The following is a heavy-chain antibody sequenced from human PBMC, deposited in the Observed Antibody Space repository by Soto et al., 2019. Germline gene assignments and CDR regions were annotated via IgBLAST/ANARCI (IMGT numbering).Heavy chain of an antibody. D-gene: IGHD3-10*01. J-gene: IGHJ6*02. CDR2: ISYSGST. CDR3: ARRYYYGSRKYGMDL. CDR1: GGSISSSSYY. V-gene: IGHV4-39*01. Sequence: SETLSLTCTVSGGSISSSSYYWGWIRQPPGKGLEWIGSISYSGSTFYNPSLNSRVTISVDTSKNQFSLKLSSVTAADTALYYCARRYYYGSRKYGMDLWGQGTTVTVSS.